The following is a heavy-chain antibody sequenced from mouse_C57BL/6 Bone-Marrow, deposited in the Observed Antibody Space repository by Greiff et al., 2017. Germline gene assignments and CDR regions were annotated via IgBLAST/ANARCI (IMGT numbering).Heavy chain of an antibody. CDR3: ARYYYGSTFFDY. J-gene: IGHJ2*01. D-gene: IGHD1-1*01. CDR2: INPSTGGT. CDR1: GYSFTGYY. V-gene: IGHV1-42*01. Sequence: VQLQQSGPELVKPGASVKISCKASGYSFTGYYMNWVKQSPEKSLEWIGEINPSTGGTTYNQKFKAKATLTVDKSSSTAYMKLKSLTSEDSAVYYCARYYYGSTFFDYWGQGTTLTVSS.